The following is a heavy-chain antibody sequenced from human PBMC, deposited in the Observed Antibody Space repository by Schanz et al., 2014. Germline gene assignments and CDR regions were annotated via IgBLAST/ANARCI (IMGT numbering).Heavy chain of an antibody. CDR3: TRSYYDFSWGSYRFRAFDI. D-gene: IGHD3-16*02. Sequence: EVKLVESGGGAVRPGGSLRLSCAASGFTLSSSWMHWVRQVPGKGLEWVSCTNGDGTNAKYADSVKGRFTISRDNAKKTLSLQMISLRAEDTAIYFCTRSYYDFSWGSYRFRAFDIWGQGTTVIVSS. CDR2: TNGDGTNA. V-gene: IGHV3-74*01. J-gene: IGHJ3*02. CDR1: GFTLSSSW.